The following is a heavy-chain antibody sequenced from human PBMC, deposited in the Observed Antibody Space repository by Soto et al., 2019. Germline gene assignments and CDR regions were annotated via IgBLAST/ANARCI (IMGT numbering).Heavy chain of an antibody. V-gene: IGHV4-31*03. CDR3: AREGGSGVDY. CDR2: IYYTGNT. CDR1: GGSISSTISY. D-gene: IGHD3-16*01. J-gene: IGHJ4*02. Sequence: QVQLQESGPGLVKPSQTLSLTCTVSGGSISSTISYWSWIRQHPGEGPEWIGYIYYTGNTYYNPSLKGRVIISVDPSENQFSLKLTSGTVADTAVYYFAREGGSGVDYWGQGALVTVSS.